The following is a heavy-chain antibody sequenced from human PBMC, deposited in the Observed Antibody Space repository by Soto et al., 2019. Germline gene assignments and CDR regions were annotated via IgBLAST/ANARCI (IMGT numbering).Heavy chain of an antibody. CDR1: GYTFTSYY. Sequence: QVQLVQSGAEVKKPGASVKVSCKASGYTFTSYYMHWVRLAPGQGLEWMGIINPDGGGTSYAQQFQGRVIMTRDTSTSTVYMEMSSLRSEETAVYYCAVGGNYLGMDVWGQGTTVTVSS. J-gene: IGHJ6*02. V-gene: IGHV1-46*01. CDR3: AVGGNYLGMDV. CDR2: INPDGGGT.